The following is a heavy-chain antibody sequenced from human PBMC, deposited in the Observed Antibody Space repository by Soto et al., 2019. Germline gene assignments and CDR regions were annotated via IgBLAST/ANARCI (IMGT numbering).Heavy chain of an antibody. Sequence: PGGSLRLSCAASGFTFSSYAMHWVRQAPGKGLEWVAVISYDGSNKYYADSVKGRFTISRDNSKNTLYLQMNSLRAEDTAVYYCARREEGHRTIFGAGVFDYWGQGTLVTVSS. CDR2: ISYDGSNK. D-gene: IGHD3-3*01. CDR3: ARREEGHRTIFGAGVFDY. V-gene: IGHV3-30-3*01. J-gene: IGHJ4*02. CDR1: GFTFSSYA.